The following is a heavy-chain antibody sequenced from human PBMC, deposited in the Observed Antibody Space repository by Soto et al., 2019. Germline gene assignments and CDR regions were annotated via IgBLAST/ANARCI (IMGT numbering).Heavy chain of an antibody. J-gene: IGHJ5*02. CDR1: GGTFSSYT. CDR3: AREGYGSSGCKNWFDP. Sequence: QVQLVQSGAEVKKPGSSVKVSCKASGGTFSSYTISWVRQAPGQGLEWMGRIIPILGIANYAQKVQGRDTIAPNKTTTNANMELRSVRSKDTAVYYCAREGYGSSGCKNWFDPWGQGTLVTVSS. V-gene: IGHV1-69*02. CDR2: IIPILGIA. D-gene: IGHD3-22*01.